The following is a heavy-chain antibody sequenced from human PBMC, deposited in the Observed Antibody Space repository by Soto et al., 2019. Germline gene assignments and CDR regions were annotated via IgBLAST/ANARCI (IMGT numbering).Heavy chain of an antibody. CDR2: IYYSGST. Sequence: SETLSLTCTVSGGSVSSGSYYWSWIRQPPGKGLEWIGYIYYSGSTNYNPSLKSRVTISVDTSKNQFSLKLSSVTAADTAVYYCARDRTGTTGVSFDYWGQGTLVTVSS. V-gene: IGHV4-61*01. J-gene: IGHJ4*02. D-gene: IGHD1-1*01. CDR1: GGSVSSGSYY. CDR3: ARDRTGTTGVSFDY.